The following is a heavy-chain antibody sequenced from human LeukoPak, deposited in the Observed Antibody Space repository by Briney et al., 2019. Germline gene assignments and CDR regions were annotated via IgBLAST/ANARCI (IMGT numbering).Heavy chain of an antibody. V-gene: IGHV1-18*01. D-gene: IGHD3-3*01. CDR3: ARGLSYYDFWSGRLAPPADSLFDY. J-gene: IGHJ4*02. CDR1: GYTFTSYG. Sequence: GASVKVSCKASGYTFTSYGISWVRQAPGQGLEWMGWISAYNGNTNYAQKLQGRVTMTTDTSTSTACMELRSLRSDDTAVYYCARGLSYYDFWSGRLAPPADSLFDYWGQGTLVTVSS. CDR2: ISAYNGNT.